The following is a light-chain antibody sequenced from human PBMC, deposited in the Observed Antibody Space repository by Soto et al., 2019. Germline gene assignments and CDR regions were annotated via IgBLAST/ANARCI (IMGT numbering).Light chain of an antibody. Sequence: EIVMTQSPATLSVSPGERATLSCRASQTVNSNLAWYQQKPGQAPRLLIYGASTRATGIPARFSGSGSGTEFTLTISSLQSEDFAVYYCQQYGSSPGFTFGPGTKVDIK. V-gene: IGKV3-15*01. CDR2: GAS. CDR1: QTVNSN. J-gene: IGKJ3*01. CDR3: QQYGSSPGFT.